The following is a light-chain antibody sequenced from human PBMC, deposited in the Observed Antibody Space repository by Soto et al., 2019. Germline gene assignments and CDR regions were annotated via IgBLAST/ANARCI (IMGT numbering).Light chain of an antibody. CDR2: DAS. V-gene: IGKV1-5*01. Sequence: DIQMPPSPSTLSASVVYIVPITGLASQSISGWLAWYQQKPGKAPKILIYDASSLESGVKSRFSGSGSGTEFTLTITSMQPDDFATYYCKQYNSYPWTCGQGTKGDIK. CDR3: KQYNSYPWT. J-gene: IGKJ1*01. CDR1: QSISGW.